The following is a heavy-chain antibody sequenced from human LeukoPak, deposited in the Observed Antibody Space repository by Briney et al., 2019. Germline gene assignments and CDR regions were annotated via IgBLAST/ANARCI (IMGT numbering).Heavy chain of an antibody. V-gene: IGHV3-30*02. CDR1: GFTFSSYG. J-gene: IGHJ4*02. Sequence: GGSLRLSCAASGFTFSSYGMHWVRQAPGKGLEWVAFIRYDGSNKYYADSVKGRFTISRDNSKNTLYLQMNSLRAEDTAVYYCAKFSPPLVGAYAPFDYWGQGTLVTVSS. CDR3: AKFSPPLVGAYAPFDY. CDR2: IRYDGSNK. D-gene: IGHD1-26*01.